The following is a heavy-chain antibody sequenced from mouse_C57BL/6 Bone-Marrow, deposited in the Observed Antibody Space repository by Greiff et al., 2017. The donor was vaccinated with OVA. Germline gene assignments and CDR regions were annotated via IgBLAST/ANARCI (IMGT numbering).Heavy chain of an antibody. CDR1: GYSITSGYY. V-gene: IGHV3-6*01. Sequence: EVQLQQSGPGLVKPSQSLSLTCSVTGYSITSGYYWNWIRQFPGNKLEWMGYISYDGSNNYNPSLKNRISITRDTSKNQFFLKLNSVTTEDTATYYCARGYYSNYDAMDYWGQGTSVTVSS. CDR2: ISYDGSN. D-gene: IGHD2-5*01. J-gene: IGHJ4*01. CDR3: ARGYYSNYDAMDY.